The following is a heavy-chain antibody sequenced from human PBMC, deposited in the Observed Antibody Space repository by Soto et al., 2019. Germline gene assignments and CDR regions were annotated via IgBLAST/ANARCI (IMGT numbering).Heavy chain of an antibody. J-gene: IGHJ6*03. Sequence: QVQLVQSGAEVKKPGASVKVSCKASGYTFTSYDINWVRQATGQGLEWMGWMNPNSGNTGYAQKFQGRVTMTRNTSIRTAYMELSSLRSEDTAVYYCARGHRACSGGSSHHQTHYYYYMYVWGKGTTVTVSS. CDR3: ARGHRACSGGSSHHQTHYYYYMYV. D-gene: IGHD2-15*01. CDR1: GYTFTSYD. CDR2: MNPNSGNT. V-gene: IGHV1-8*01.